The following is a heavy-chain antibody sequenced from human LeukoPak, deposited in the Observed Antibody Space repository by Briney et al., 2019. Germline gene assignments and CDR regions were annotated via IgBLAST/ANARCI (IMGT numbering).Heavy chain of an antibody. CDR2: ISGSGGST. D-gene: IGHD1-26*01. Sequence: PGGSLRLSCAASGFTFSSYAMSWVRQAPGKGLEWVSAISGSGGSTYYADSVKGRFTISRDNAKNSLYLQMNSLRAEDTAVYYCARGTGGSGRHYDYWGQGTLVTVSS. J-gene: IGHJ4*02. V-gene: IGHV3-23*01. CDR1: GFTFSSYA. CDR3: ARGTGGSGRHYDY.